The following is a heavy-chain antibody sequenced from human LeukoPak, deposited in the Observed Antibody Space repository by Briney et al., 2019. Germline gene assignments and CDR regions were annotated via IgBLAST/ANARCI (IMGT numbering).Heavy chain of an antibody. V-gene: IGHV3-49*04. CDR1: GFTFGDYA. D-gene: IGHD4-17*01. CDR2: IRSKAYGGTT. J-gene: IGHJ4*02. CDR3: TTRGGFYGDYVALFDY. Sequence: GGSLRLSCTASGFTFGDYAMSWVRQAPGKGLEWVGFIRSKAYGGTTEYAASVKGRFTISRDDSKSIAYLQMNSLKTEDTAVYYCTTRGGFYGDYVALFDYWGQGTLVTVSS.